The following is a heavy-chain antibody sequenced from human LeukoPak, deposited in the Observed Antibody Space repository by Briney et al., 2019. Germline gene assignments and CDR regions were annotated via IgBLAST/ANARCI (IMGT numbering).Heavy chain of an antibody. V-gene: IGHV1-18*01. CDR1: GYTFTSYG. CDR3: ARGSYDFWSGYTTYYYYYYYMDV. J-gene: IGHJ6*03. CDR2: ISAYNGNT. D-gene: IGHD3-3*01. Sequence: ASVKVSCKASGYTFTSYGISWVRQAPGQGLEWMGWISAYNGNTNYAQKLQGRVTMTTDTSTSTAYMELRSLRSDDTAVYYCARGSYDFWSGYTTYYYYYYYMDVWGKGTTVTVSS.